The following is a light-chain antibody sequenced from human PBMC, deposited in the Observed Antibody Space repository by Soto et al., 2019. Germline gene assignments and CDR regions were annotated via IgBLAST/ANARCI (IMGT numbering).Light chain of an antibody. J-gene: IGKJ4*01. Sequence: DIQMTQSPSSLSASVGDRVTITCRASQGIGNDLGWYQQKPGKAPKRLIYVASSLQSGVPSRFSGSGSGTQFTLTIRSLQPEDFATYYCIQHNSYPLTFGGGTKVDIK. V-gene: IGKV1-17*01. CDR1: QGIGND. CDR3: IQHNSYPLT. CDR2: VAS.